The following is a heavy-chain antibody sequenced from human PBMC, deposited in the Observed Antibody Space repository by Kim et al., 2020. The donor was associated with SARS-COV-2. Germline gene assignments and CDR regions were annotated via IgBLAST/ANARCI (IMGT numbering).Heavy chain of an antibody. J-gene: IGHJ3*02. Sequence: NYAQKLQGRGTMTTDTSTSTAYMELRSLRSDDTAVYYCAREAGDLEAFDIWGQGTMVTVSS. CDR3: AREAGDLEAFDI. D-gene: IGHD1-1*01. V-gene: IGHV1-18*01.